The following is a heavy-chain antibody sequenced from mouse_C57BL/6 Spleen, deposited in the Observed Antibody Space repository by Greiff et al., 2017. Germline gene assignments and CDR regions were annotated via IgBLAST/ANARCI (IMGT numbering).Heavy chain of an antibody. CDR3: ARSFYDGYFDY. D-gene: IGHD2-3*01. J-gene: IGHJ2*01. V-gene: IGHV7-3*01. Sequence: EVKVVESGGGLVQPGGSLSLSCAASGFTFTDYYMSWVRQPPGKALEWLGFIRNKANGYTTEYSASVKGRFTISRDNSQSILYLQMNALRAEDSATYYCARSFYDGYFDYWGQGTTLTVSS. CDR1: GFTFTDYY. CDR2: IRNKANGYTT.